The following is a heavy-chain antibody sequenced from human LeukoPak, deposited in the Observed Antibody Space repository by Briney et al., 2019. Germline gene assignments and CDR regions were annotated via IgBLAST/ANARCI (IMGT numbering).Heavy chain of an antibody. J-gene: IGHJ4*02. D-gene: IGHD3-10*01. Sequence: ASVTVSCKASGYTFTSYGISWVRQAPGQGLEWMGWISASNGNTNYAQKLQGRVTMTTDTSTSTAYMELRSLRSDDTAVYYCARDEYYFGSGSYFYFDYWGQGTLVTVSS. CDR2: ISASNGNT. V-gene: IGHV1-18*01. CDR1: GYTFTSYG. CDR3: ARDEYYFGSGSYFYFDY.